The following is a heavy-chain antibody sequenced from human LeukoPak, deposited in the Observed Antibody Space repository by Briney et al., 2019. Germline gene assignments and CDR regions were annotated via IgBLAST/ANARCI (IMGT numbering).Heavy chain of an antibody. V-gene: IGHV3-30*02. D-gene: IGHD3-10*01. CDR1: GFTFSSYA. CDR3: ARSLTMVRAYDY. Sequence: GGSLRLSCAASGFTFSSYAMHWVRQAPGKGLEWVTFIQYDGSNKYYADSVKGRFTISRDNSKNTVYLQMNSLRTEDTAVYYCARSLTMVRAYDYWGQGTLVTVSS. J-gene: IGHJ4*02. CDR2: IQYDGSNK.